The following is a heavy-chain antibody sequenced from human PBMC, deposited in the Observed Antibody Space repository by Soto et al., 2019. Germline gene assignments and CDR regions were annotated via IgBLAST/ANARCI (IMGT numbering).Heavy chain of an antibody. CDR3: AHRGGSSSASCFSNYFDP. CDR2: IYWDGDE. J-gene: IGHJ5*02. Sequence: QITLKESGPTLVKPTQTLTLTCTFSGFSLTTSGEGVAWIRHPPGKALECLAVIYWDGDERYSPSLKNRLTITKDTSRNQVVLTMTNMDPVDTATYYCAHRGGSSSASCFSNYFDPWGQGTLVTVSS. V-gene: IGHV2-5*02. CDR1: GFSLTTSGEG. D-gene: IGHD2-2*01.